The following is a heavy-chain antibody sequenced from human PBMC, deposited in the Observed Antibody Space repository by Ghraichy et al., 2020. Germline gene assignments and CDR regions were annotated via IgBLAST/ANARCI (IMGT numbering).Heavy chain of an antibody. Sequence: LSLTCVASGFTLSNYWMHWVRQAPGKGLVWVSRIKSDGSSTIYADSVKGRFTISRDNAKNTLFLQMNSLRAEDTAVYYCAREYCSGGRCFFGSGGSHFDYWGQGTLVTVSS. CDR1: GFTLSNYW. D-gene: IGHD2-15*01. J-gene: IGHJ4*02. CDR3: AREYCSGGRCFFGSGGSHFDY. CDR2: IKSDGSST. V-gene: IGHV3-74*01.